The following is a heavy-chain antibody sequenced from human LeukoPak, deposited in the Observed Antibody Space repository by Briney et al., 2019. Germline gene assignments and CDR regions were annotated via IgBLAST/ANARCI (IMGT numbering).Heavy chain of an antibody. V-gene: IGHV3-23*01. Sequence: GGSLRLSCAASGFTFSSYAMSWVRQAPGKGLEWVSSISGSGGSTYYADSVKGRFTISRDNSKNTLYLQMNSLRAEDTAVYYCAKDLPGGDFGVVIIPRFDYWGQGTLVTVSS. CDR1: GFTFSSYA. J-gene: IGHJ4*02. D-gene: IGHD3-3*01. CDR3: AKDLPGGDFGVVIIPRFDY. CDR2: ISGSGGST.